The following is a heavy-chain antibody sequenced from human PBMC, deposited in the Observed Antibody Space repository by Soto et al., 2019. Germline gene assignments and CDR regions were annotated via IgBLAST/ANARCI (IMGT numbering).Heavy chain of an antibody. CDR2: ISGSGGST. Sequence: GGSLRLSCAASGFTFSSDAMSWVRQAPGKGLEWVSAISGSGGSTYYADSVKGRFTISRDNSKNTLYLQMNSLRAEDTAVYYCAKDDPSSIFGVVIIVPFDYWGQGTLVTVSS. CDR3: AKDDPSSIFGVVIIVPFDY. J-gene: IGHJ4*02. V-gene: IGHV3-23*01. CDR1: GFTFSSDA. D-gene: IGHD3-3*01.